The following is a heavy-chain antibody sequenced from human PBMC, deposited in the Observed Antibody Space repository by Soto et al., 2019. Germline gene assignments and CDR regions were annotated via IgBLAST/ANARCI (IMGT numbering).Heavy chain of an antibody. CDR3: ARVPAQGWELSAAH. D-gene: IGHD1-26*01. V-gene: IGHV1-69*01. Sequence: QVQLVQSGAEVKKPGSSVKVSCKASGGTFSSYAISWVRQAPGQGLERMGGIIPIFGTANYAQKFQGRVTITTDESTSTAYMDLSSLRSEDTAVYYCARVPAQGWELSAAHWGQGTLVTVSS. CDR1: GGTFSSYA. CDR2: IIPIFGTA. J-gene: IGHJ4*02.